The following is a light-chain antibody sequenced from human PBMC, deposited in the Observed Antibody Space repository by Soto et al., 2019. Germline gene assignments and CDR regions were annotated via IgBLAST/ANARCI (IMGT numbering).Light chain of an antibody. CDR3: QQYDSSPLT. Sequence: IVMTQSPVTLSVSPWERATLSWRASQTVTTDLAWYQQKPGQAPRLLIYGASSRATGIPDRFSGSGSGADFTLTISRLEPEDFAVYYCQQYDSSPLTFGGGTKVDIK. V-gene: IGKV3-20*01. CDR1: QTVTTD. CDR2: GAS. J-gene: IGKJ4*01.